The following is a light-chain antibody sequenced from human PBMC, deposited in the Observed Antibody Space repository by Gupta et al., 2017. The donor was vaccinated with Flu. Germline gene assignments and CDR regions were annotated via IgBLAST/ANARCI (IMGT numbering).Light chain of an antibody. J-gene: IGKJ4*01. CDR1: QSVSSY. CDR3: QQRSNGYGGLT. Sequence: EIVLTQSPATLSLSPGERATLSCRASQSVSSYLAWYQQKPGQAPRLLIYDASNRATGIPARFSGSGVGTDFTLTISSREPEDFAVYYCQQRSNGYGGLTFGGGTKVEIK. CDR2: DAS. V-gene: IGKV3-11*01.